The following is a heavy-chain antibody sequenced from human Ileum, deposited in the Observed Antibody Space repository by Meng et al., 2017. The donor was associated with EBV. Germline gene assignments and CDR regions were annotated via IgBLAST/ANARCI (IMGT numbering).Heavy chain of an antibody. Sequence: VQLVPXGAEVKTAGDCLKISCKGSGYSFTTYWLAWVRQMPGKGLEWMGIIYPGDSDTRYSPSLQGQVTISADKSISTAYLQWSSLKASDTAMYYCARHEGGDLDNWGQGTLVTVSS. CDR2: IYPGDSDT. D-gene: IGHD4-17*01. J-gene: IGHJ4*02. V-gene: IGHV5-51*01. CDR3: ARHEGGDLDN. CDR1: GYSFTTYW.